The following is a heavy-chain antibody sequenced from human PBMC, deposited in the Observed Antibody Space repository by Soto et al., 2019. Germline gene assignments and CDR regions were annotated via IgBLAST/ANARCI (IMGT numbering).Heavy chain of an antibody. CDR3: ARDYHDYSNSDYYYYGMDV. J-gene: IGHJ6*02. Sequence: SETLSLTCAVYGGSFSGYYWSWIRQPPGKGLEWIGEINHSGSTNYNPSLKRRVTISEDTYKNQFSLKLSSVTAADTAVYYCARDYHDYSNSDYYYYGMDVWGQGTTVPVSS. CDR1: GGSFSGYY. CDR2: INHSGST. V-gene: IGHV4-34*01. D-gene: IGHD4-4*01.